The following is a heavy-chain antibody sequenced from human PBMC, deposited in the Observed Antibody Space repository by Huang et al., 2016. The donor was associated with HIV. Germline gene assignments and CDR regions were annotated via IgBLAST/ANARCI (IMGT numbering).Heavy chain of an antibody. D-gene: IGHD3-3*01. CDR3: ARVKSGVQVLHEGFDI. V-gene: IGHV4-59*11. CDR1: GASIGSHY. Sequence: QVRVQESGPGLVKPSETLSLSCNVSGASIGSHYWSWIRQPPGKGLEWIGFVDYLGTTNYHPSIMSRVSMSMDTSVNRVSLTLTSVTAADTAVYFCARVKSGVQVLHEGFDIWGPGTGVSVSS. CDR2: VDYLGTT. J-gene: IGHJ3*02.